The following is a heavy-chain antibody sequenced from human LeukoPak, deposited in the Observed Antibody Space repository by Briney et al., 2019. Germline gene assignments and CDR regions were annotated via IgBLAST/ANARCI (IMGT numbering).Heavy chain of an antibody. Sequence: SETLSLTCTVSDYRFRDDYFWGWIRQPPGKGLEWIGNIFHTGTTYYSPSLNNRVTISLDMSTNQFSLKLNSVTAADTAVYYCARVYCSTSDCYHRRADTYYAMDVWGTGTTVTVSS. J-gene: IGHJ6*04. CDR3: ARVYCSTSDCYHRRADTYYAMDV. CDR2: IFHTGTT. CDR1: DYRFRDDYF. V-gene: IGHV4-38-2*02. D-gene: IGHD2-2*01.